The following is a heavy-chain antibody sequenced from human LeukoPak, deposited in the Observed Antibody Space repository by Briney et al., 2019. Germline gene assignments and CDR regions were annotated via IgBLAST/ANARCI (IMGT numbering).Heavy chain of an antibody. CDR2: IIPILGIA. V-gene: IGHV1-69*04. Sequence: SVKVSCKASGGTFSSYTISWVRQAPGQGLEWMGWIIPILGIANYAQKFQGRVTITADKSTSTAYMELSSLRSEDTAVYYCARDLERTSFPFDPWGQGTLVTVSS. CDR1: GGTFSSYT. D-gene: IGHD1-1*01. CDR3: ARDLERTSFPFDP. J-gene: IGHJ5*02.